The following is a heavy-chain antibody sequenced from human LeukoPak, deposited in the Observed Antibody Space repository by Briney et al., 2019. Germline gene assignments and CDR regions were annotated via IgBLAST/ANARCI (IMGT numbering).Heavy chain of an antibody. CDR2: FDPEDGET. V-gene: IGHV1-24*01. J-gene: IGHJ4*02. CDR3: AIGLCSSTSCYREIDY. Sequence: ASVKVSCKVSGYTLTELSMHWVRQAPGKGLEWMEGFDPEDGETIYAQKFQGRVTMTEDTSTDTAYMELSSLRSEDTAVYYCAIGLCSSTSCYREIDYWGQGTLVTVSS. CDR1: GYTLTELS. D-gene: IGHD2-2*01.